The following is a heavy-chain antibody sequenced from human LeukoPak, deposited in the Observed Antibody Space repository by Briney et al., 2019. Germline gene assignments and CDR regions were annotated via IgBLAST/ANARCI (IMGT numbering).Heavy chain of an antibody. CDR2: ISNDGSRK. Sequence: GSLRLSCAPSGFTFSRHGMHWVRQAPGKGLEWVAIISNDGSRKYYAHSVEGRFTISRDNTKNTLYLQMDSLRAEDTAVYYCARDRAWNYFDYWGQGTLVTVSS. CDR3: ARDRAWNYFDY. J-gene: IGHJ4*02. D-gene: IGHD3-3*01. V-gene: IGHV3-30*03. CDR1: GFTFSRHG.